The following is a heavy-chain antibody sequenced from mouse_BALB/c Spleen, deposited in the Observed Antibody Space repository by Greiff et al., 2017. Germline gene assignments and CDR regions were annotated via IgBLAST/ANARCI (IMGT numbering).Heavy chain of an antibody. J-gene: IGHJ2*01. CDR2: IAPGSGST. CDR3: ASGVITTATFDY. Sequence: QVQLQQPGAELVKPGASVKMSCKASGYTFTSYWINWIKQRPGQGLEWIGRIAPGSGSTYYNEMFKGKATLTVDTSSSTAYIQLSSLSSEDSAVYFCASGVITTATFDYWGQGTTLTVSS. D-gene: IGHD1-2*01. CDR1: GYTFTSYW. V-gene: IGHV1-55*01.